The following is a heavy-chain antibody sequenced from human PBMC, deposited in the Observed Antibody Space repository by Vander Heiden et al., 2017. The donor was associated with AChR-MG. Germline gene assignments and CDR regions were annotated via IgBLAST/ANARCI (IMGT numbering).Heavy chain of an antibody. CDR1: GGTFSSYA. V-gene: IGHV1-69*04. J-gene: IGHJ4*02. D-gene: IGHD1-26*01. CDR2: IIPSLGIA. CDR3: AEGQESGSYSH. Sequence: QVQLVQSGAEVKKPGSSVKVSCKASGGTFSSYAISWGRQAPGQGLEWMGRIIPSLGIANYAQKFHGRVTITADKSTSTAYMELSSLRSEDTALYYCAEGQESGSYSHWGQGTLVTVSS.